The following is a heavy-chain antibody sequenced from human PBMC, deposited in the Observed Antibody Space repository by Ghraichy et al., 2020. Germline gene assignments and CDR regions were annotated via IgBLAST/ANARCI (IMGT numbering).Heavy chain of an antibody. D-gene: IGHD3-9*01. CDR2: INHSGST. CDR1: GGSFSGYY. Sequence: SQTLSLTCAVYGGSFSGYYWSWIRQPPGKGLEWIGEINHSGSTNYNPSLKSRVTISVDTSKNQFSLKLSSVTAADTAVYYCAPSPPTTFSTRSATFDYWGQGTLVTVSS. CDR3: APSPPTTFSTRSATFDY. V-gene: IGHV4-34*01. J-gene: IGHJ4*02.